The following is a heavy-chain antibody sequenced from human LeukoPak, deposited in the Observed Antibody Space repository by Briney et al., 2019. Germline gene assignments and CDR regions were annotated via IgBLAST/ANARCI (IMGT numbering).Heavy chain of an antibody. CDR1: GFTFTNYA. Sequence: PGGSLTLSCAASGFTFTNYAMSWVRQAPGKGLEWISAISGSGGSTYYADPVKGRFTISRDNSNNTLYLQINSLRAEDTAVYYCAKGGLAGRPDDWGQGTMVTVSS. V-gene: IGHV3-23*01. J-gene: IGHJ4*01. CDR2: ISGSGGST. D-gene: IGHD6-25*01. CDR3: AKGGLAGRPDD.